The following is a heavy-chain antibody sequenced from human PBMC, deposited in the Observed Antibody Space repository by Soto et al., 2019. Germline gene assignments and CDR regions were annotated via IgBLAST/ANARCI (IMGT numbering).Heavy chain of an antibody. J-gene: IGHJ6*02. D-gene: IGHD5-18*01. V-gene: IGHV3-30-3*01. CDR3: ARGPSVDTAMVGVNYVTSDRSYYYYGMHC. CDR2: ISYDGSNK. Sequence: VGSLRLSCAASGFTFSSYAMHWVRQAPGKGLEWVAVISYDGSNKDYADSVKGRFTISRDNSKNTLYLQMNSLRAEDTAVYYCARGPSVDTAMVGVNYVTSDRSYYYYGMHCWGQGTTVTVSS. CDR1: GFTFSSYA.